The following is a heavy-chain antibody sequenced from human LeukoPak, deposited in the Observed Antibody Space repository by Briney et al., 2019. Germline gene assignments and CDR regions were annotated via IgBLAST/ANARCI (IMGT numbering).Heavy chain of an antibody. CDR1: GFTVSSNY. Sequence: GGSLRLSCAASGFTVSSNYMSRVRRAPGKGLEWVSVIYSGGSTYYADSVKGRFTISRDNSKNTLYLQMNSLRAEDTAVYYCARVWPIVYYDSSGPFDYWGQGTLVTVSS. J-gene: IGHJ4*02. V-gene: IGHV3-66*01. CDR3: ARVWPIVYYDSSGPFDY. D-gene: IGHD3-22*01. CDR2: IYSGGST.